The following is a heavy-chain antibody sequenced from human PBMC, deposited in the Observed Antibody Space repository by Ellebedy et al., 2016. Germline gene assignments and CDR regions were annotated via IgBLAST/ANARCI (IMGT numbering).Heavy chain of an antibody. CDR2: ISSSGSTI. CDR3: ARGVRDYYGSGTSNWFDP. J-gene: IGHJ5*02. CDR1: GFTFSDYY. V-gene: IGHV3-11*04. D-gene: IGHD3-10*01. Sequence: GESLKISXAASGFTFSDYYMSWIRQAPGKGLEWVSYISSSGSTIYYADSVKGRFTISRDNAKNSLYLQMNSLRAEDTAVYYCARGVRDYYGSGTSNWFDPWGQGTLVTVSS.